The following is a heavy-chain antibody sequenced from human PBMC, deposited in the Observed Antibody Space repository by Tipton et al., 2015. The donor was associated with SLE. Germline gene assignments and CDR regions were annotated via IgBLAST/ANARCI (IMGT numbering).Heavy chain of an antibody. CDR3: ARAFFSGSYSSWFDP. D-gene: IGHD1-26*01. Sequence: TLSLTCTVSGGSISSSSYYWGWIRQPPGKGLEWIGYIYYSGSTYYNPSLKSRVTISVDTSKNQFSLKLSSVTAADTAVYYCARAFFSGSYSSWFDPWGQGTLVTVSS. V-gene: IGHV4-30-4*08. CDR1: GGSISSSSYY. CDR2: IYYSGST. J-gene: IGHJ5*02.